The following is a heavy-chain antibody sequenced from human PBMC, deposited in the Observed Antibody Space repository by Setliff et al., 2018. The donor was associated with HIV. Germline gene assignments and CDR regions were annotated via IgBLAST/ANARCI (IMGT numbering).Heavy chain of an antibody. D-gene: IGHD2-15*01. J-gene: IGHJ5*02. Sequence: ASVKVSCKASGYTFTSYYIHWVRQPPGQGLEWMGVIHPSGGSTSYAQSFQDRVTMTRDTSTSTVYMELSSLRSEDTAVYYCARVRYCSGGSCYGGEYWFDPWGQGTLVTVSS. CDR1: GYTFTSYY. CDR2: IHPSGGST. CDR3: ARVRYCSGGSCYGGEYWFDP. V-gene: IGHV1-46*01.